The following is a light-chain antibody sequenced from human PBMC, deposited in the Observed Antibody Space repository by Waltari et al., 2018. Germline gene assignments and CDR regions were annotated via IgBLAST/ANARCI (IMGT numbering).Light chain of an antibody. J-gene: IGLJ2*01. V-gene: IGLV1-40*01. CDR3: QSYDSSLSVVV. Sequence: QSVLTQPPSVSGAPGQRVTIPCTGSSSNIRAGHDVHWYQHLPGTAPKLPIYGNTNRPSGVPDRFSGSKSGTSASLAITGLQAEDAADYYCQSYDSSLSVVVFGGGTELTVL. CDR2: GNT. CDR1: SSNIRAGHD.